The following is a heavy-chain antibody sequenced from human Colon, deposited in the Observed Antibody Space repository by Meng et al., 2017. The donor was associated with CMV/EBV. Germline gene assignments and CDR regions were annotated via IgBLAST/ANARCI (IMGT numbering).Heavy chain of an antibody. V-gene: IGHV3-66*03. CDR3: AREKEGGMSTISAFDI. CDR2: TYSSGST. CDR1: GFTVSSNY. D-gene: IGHD5-24*01. Sequence: GESLKISCAASGFTVSSNYMSWVRQAPGKGLEWVTITYSSGSTEYADSVKGRFTISRDNFKNTLYLQMNSLRAEDTAVYYCAREKEGGMSTISAFDIWGQGTMVTVSS. J-gene: IGHJ3*02.